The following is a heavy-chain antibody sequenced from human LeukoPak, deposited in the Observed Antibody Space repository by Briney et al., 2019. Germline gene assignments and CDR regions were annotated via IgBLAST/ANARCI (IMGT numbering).Heavy chain of an antibody. CDR3: ARGDEYCGGDCYYFDY. Sequence: ASVKVSCKASGYTFTGYYMHWVRQAPGQGLEWMGGIIPIFGTANYAQKFQGRVTITADESTSTAYMELSSLRSEDTAVYYCARGDEYCGGDCYYFDYWGQGTLVTVSS. CDR1: GYTFTGYY. D-gene: IGHD2-21*02. J-gene: IGHJ4*02. CDR2: IIPIFGTA. V-gene: IGHV1-69*13.